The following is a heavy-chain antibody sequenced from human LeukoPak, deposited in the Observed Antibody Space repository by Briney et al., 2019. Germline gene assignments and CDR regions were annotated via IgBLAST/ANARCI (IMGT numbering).Heavy chain of an antibody. Sequence: PGGSLRLSCAASGFTFSSYAMSWVRHAPGKGLEWVSGISWNSGSIGYADSVKGRFTISRDNAKNSLYLQMNSLRAEDTALYYCAKDGYSYGLYYFDYWGQGTLVTVSS. CDR1: GFTFSSYA. D-gene: IGHD5-18*01. CDR2: ISWNSGSI. J-gene: IGHJ4*02. CDR3: AKDGYSYGLYYFDY. V-gene: IGHV3-9*01.